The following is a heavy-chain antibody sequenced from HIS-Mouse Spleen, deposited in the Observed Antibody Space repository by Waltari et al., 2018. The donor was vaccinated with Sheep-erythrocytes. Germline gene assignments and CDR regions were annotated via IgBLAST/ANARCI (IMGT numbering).Heavy chain of an antibody. J-gene: IGHJ4*02. Sequence: EVQLVESGGGLVKPGGSLRLSCAASGFTFSSYSMTWVRQAPGKGLEWVSSISSSSSYIYYAESVKGRFTISRDNAKNSLYRQMNSLRAEDTAVYYCARVASGATFDYWGQGTLVTVSS. V-gene: IGHV3-21*01. CDR3: ARVASGATFDY. CDR2: ISSSSSYI. CDR1: GFTFSSYS. D-gene: IGHD1-26*01.